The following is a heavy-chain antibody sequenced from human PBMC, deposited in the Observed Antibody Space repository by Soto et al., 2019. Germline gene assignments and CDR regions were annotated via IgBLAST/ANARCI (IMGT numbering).Heavy chain of an antibody. CDR3: ARHEFPFQRSGTYLDY. Sequence: QLQLQESGPGLVKPSETLSLTCTVSGVSISSSNYHWGWIRQPPGKGLEWIGSIYYTGSTHYNPSLQSRDTLCGDTSKNQFSLRLSSVIAAYTAVYYCARHEFPFQRSGTYLDYGGQGTLVTVSS. CDR1: GVSISSSNYH. V-gene: IGHV4-39*01. CDR2: IYYTGST. J-gene: IGHJ4*02. D-gene: IGHD3-10*01.